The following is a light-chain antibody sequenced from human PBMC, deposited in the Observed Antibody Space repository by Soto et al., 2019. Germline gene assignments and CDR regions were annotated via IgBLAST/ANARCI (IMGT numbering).Light chain of an antibody. V-gene: IGKV1-27*01. CDR3: QKYNGAPWT. Sequence: IQMTQSPSSLSASVGDRVTITCRASQDISDFLAWYRQKPGKVPEFLIYAASTLQSGVPSRFSGSGSGTDFTLTISSLHPEDVATYYCQKYNGAPWTFGQGTRVEIK. CDR1: QDISDF. J-gene: IGKJ1*01. CDR2: AAS.